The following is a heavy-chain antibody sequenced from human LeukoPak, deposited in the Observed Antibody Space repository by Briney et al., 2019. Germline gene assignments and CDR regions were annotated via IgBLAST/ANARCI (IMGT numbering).Heavy chain of an antibody. D-gene: IGHD6-13*01. V-gene: IGHV3-23*01. Sequence: GGSLRLSCAASGFTFSSYAMSWVRQAPGKGLEWVSAISGSGGSTYYADSVKGRFTISRDNAKNSLYLQMNSLRAEDTAVYYCARVVSSSWYDWFDPWGQGTLVTVSS. CDR2: ISGSGGST. CDR1: GFTFSSYA. CDR3: ARVVSSSWYDWFDP. J-gene: IGHJ5*02.